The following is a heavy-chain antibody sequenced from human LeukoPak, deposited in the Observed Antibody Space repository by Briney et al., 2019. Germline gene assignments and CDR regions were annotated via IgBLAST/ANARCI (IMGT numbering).Heavy chain of an antibody. CDR1: GYTFTSYY. Sequence: SVKVSCKASGYTFTSYYMHWVRQAPGQGLEWMGRIIPILGIANYAQKFQGRVTITADKSTSTAYMELSSLRSEDTAVYYCARPSTTYYSDSSGYYLFDYWGQGTLVTVSS. J-gene: IGHJ4*02. D-gene: IGHD3-22*01. V-gene: IGHV1-69*02. CDR3: ARPSTTYYSDSSGYYLFDY. CDR2: IIPILGIA.